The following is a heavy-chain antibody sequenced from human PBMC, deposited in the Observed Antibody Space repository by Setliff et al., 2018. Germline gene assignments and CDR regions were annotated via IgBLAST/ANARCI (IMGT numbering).Heavy chain of an antibody. CDR1: GVSFGSGTYY. J-gene: IGHJ5*02. V-gene: IGHV4-61*01. Sequence: SETLSLTCTVSGVSFGSGTYYWSWIRQAPGTGLEWIANVHDNGETNQNPSLKSRVTISVDTSKNQFSLKMTSVTAADTAIYYCARGSTGIYDPWGQGILVTVS. CDR3: ARGSTGIYDP. CDR2: VHDNGET. D-gene: IGHD1-1*01.